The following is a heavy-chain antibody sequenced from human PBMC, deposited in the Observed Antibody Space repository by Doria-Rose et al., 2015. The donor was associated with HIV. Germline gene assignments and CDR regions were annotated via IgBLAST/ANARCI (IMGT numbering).Heavy chain of an antibody. CDR3: ASQWERSSFDY. D-gene: IGHD1-26*01. V-gene: IGHV1-69*02. CDR2: IIPILDIV. J-gene: IGHJ4*02. Sequence: ASGGTFSSYTISWVRQAPGPGLEWMGRIIPILDIVNYALRFQGRVTITADESTSTAYMELSSLRSEDTAIYYCASQWERSSFDYWGQGTRGTGS. CDR1: GGTFSSYT.